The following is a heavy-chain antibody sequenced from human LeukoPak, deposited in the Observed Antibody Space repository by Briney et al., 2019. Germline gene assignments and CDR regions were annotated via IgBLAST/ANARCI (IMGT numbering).Heavy chain of an antibody. CDR1: RGTFSSYA. CDR3: ARGGGRDIVVVPESP. V-gene: IGHV1-69*05. J-gene: IGHJ3*01. CDR2: IIPVFGTV. Sequence: SVKVSCKASRGTFSSYAISWVRQAPGQGLEWMGGIIPVFGTVNYAQKFQGRVTITTDESTSTAYMELSGLRSEDTAVYYCARGGGRDIVVVPESPWGQGTMVTVSS. D-gene: IGHD2-2*01.